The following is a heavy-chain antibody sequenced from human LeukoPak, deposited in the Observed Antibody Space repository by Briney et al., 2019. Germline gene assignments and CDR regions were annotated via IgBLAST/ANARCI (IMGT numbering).Heavy chain of an antibody. J-gene: IGHJ3*02. CDR3: ARDYSSRLVRFAFDI. CDR1: GFTFSSYW. Sequence: EPGGSLRLSCAASGFTFSSYWMSGVRQAPGKGREWGANIKQDGGEKYYVDSVKGRFTISRDNAKNSLYLQMNSLSAEDTAVYYCARDYSSRLVRFAFDIWGQGTMVTVSS. CDR2: IKQDGGEK. D-gene: IGHD6-13*01. V-gene: IGHV3-7*01.